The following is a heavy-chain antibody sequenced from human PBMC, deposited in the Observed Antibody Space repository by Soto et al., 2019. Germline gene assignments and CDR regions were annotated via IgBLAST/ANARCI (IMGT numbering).Heavy chain of an antibody. D-gene: IGHD5-18*01. J-gene: IGHJ4*02. CDR1: GFTFSSYG. CDR2: IWYDGSNK. Sequence: HPGGSLRLSCAASGFTFSSYGMHWVRQAPGKGLEWVAVIWYDGSNKYYADSVKGRFTISRDNSKNTLYLQMNSLRAEDTAVYYCARDLTAMALDYWGQGTLVTVSS. CDR3: ARDLTAMALDY. V-gene: IGHV3-33*01.